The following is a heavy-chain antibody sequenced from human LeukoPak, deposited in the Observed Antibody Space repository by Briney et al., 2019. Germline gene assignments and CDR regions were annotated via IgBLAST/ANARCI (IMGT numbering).Heavy chain of an antibody. J-gene: IGHJ4*02. V-gene: IGHV4-34*01. Sequence: SETLSLTCAVYGGSFSGYYWSWIRQPPGKGLEWIGEINHSGSTNYNPSLKSRVTISVDTSKNQFSLKLSSVTAADTAVYYCARRRIAAAGTWYFDYWGQGTLVTVSS. CDR3: ARRRIAAAGTWYFDY. CDR1: GGSFSGYY. D-gene: IGHD6-13*01. CDR2: INHSGST.